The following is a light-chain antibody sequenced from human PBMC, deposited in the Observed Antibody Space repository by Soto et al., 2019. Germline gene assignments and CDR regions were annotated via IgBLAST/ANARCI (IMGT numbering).Light chain of an antibody. J-gene: IGKJ1*01. CDR2: GAS. CDR3: QQYGSSPVT. Sequence: EIVLTQSPVTLSLSPGERATLSCRASQSVSSSYLAWYQQKPGQGPRLLIYGASSRATGIPDKFSGSGSGTDFTLTISRLEPEDFAVYYCQQYGSSPVTFGQGTKVDIK. V-gene: IGKV3-20*01. CDR1: QSVSSSY.